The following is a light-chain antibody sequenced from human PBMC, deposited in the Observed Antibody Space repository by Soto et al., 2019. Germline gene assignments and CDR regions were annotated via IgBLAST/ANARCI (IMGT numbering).Light chain of an antibody. Sequence: AIRMTQSPSSFSASTGDRVTITCRASQGISSYLAWYQQKPGKAPKLLIYAASTLQSGVPSRFSGRGYGTDFTLTISCLQSEDFATYYGQQHYSYPWTVGQGPKVEIK. CDR2: AAS. V-gene: IGKV1-8*01. CDR1: QGISSY. J-gene: IGKJ1*01. CDR3: QQHYSYPWT.